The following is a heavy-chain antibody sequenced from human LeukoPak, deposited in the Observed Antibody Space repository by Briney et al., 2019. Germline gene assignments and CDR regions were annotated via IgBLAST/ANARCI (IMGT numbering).Heavy chain of an antibody. D-gene: IGHD6-19*01. V-gene: IGHV3-7*01. CDR3: ARATVDGYSSGWYAYYFDY. J-gene: IGHJ4*02. Sequence: PGGSLRLSCAASGFTFSSYWMTWVRQAPGKGLEWVANIKEDGGEGYYVDSVKGRFTVSRDNAKNSLYLQLTSLRAEDTAVYYCARATVDGYSSGWYAYYFDYWGQGTLVTVSS. CDR2: IKEDGGEG. CDR1: GFTFSSYW.